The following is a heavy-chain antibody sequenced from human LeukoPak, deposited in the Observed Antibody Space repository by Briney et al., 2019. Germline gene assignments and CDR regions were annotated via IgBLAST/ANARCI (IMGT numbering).Heavy chain of an antibody. CDR3: ARDEPSDY. Sequence: ASVKVSCKASGYTFTGYYMHWVRQAPGQGLEWMGWMNPNSGGTNYAQKFQGRVTMTRDTSISTAYKELYSLRSDDTAFYYCARDEPSDYWGQGTLVTVSS. CDR1: GYTFTGYY. J-gene: IGHJ4*02. CDR2: MNPNSGGT. V-gene: IGHV1-2*02.